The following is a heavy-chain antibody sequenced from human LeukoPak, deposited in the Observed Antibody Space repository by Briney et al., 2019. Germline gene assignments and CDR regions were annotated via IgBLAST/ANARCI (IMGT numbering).Heavy chain of an antibody. V-gene: IGHV3-23*01. Sequence: GGSLRLSCAASGITFSSYAMNWVRQAPGKGLEWVSGITVSGNTYYAESVKGRFTNSRDNSKNTLYLQMNSLRAEDTAVYYCAKELRVTMIAVVIEAFDLWGQGTMVTVSS. J-gene: IGHJ3*01. D-gene: IGHD3-22*01. CDR1: GITFSSYA. CDR2: ITVSGNT. CDR3: AKELRVTMIAVVIEAFDL.